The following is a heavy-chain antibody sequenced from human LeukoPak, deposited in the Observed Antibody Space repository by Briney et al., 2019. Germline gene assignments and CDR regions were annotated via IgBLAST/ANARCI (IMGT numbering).Heavy chain of an antibody. CDR3: TTEYYYGSGSYFTFDY. D-gene: IGHD3-10*01. CDR2: IKSKTDGGTT. CDR1: GFTFSNAW. J-gene: IGHJ4*02. Sequence: GGSLRLSCEASGFTFSNAWMTWVRQAPGKGLEWVGRIKSKTDGGTTDYAAPVKGSFTISRDDSKNTLYLQMNSLKTEDTAVYYCTTEYYYGSGSYFTFDYWGQGTLVTVSS. V-gene: IGHV3-15*01.